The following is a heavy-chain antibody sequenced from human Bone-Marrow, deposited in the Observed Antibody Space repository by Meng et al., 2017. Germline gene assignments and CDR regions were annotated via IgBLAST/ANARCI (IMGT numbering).Heavy chain of an antibody. J-gene: IGHJ3*02. CDR2: INPSGGST. D-gene: IGHD3-10*01. Sequence: ASVKVSCKASGYTFTSYYMHWVRQAPGQGLEWMGIINPSGGSTSYAQKFQGRVTMTTDTSTSTAYMELRSLRSDDTAVYYCARAPSRITMVFLHAFDIWGQGTMVTVSS. CDR3: ARAPSRITMVFLHAFDI. CDR1: GYTFTSYY. V-gene: IGHV1-46*01.